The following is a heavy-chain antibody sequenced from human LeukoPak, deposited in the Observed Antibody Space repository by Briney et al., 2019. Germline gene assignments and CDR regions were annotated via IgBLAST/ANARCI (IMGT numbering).Heavy chain of an antibody. Sequence: GESLRLSCAASGFTFSDYAMSWVRQAPGKGLGWVSAISGIGGNTYYADSVQGRFTISRDNSKNTLYLQMNSLRAEDTAVYYCAKEITVTNAMDYWGQGTLVSVSS. D-gene: IGHD4-17*01. CDR2: ISGIGGNT. J-gene: IGHJ4*02. CDR3: AKEITVTNAMDY. V-gene: IGHV3-23*01. CDR1: GFTFSDYA.